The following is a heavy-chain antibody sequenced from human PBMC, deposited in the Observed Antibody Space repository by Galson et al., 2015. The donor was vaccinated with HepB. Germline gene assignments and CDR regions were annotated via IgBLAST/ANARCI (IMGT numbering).Heavy chain of an antibody. D-gene: IGHD2-15*01. J-gene: IGHJ5*02. CDR1: GFTFSSYA. V-gene: IGHV3-30-3*01. Sequence: SLRLSCAASGFTFSSYAMHWVRQAPGKGLEWVAVISYDGSNKYYADSVKGRFTISRDNSKNTLYLQMNSLRAEDTAVYYCARGLGYCSGGSCYSFFGREGHWFDPWGQGTLVTVSS. CDR2: ISYDGSNK. CDR3: ARGLGYCSGGSCYSFFGREGHWFDP.